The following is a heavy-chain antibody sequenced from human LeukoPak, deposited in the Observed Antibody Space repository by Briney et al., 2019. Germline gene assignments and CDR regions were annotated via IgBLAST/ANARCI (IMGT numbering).Heavy chain of an antibody. CDR1: GYTIRGGFY. V-gene: IGHV4-38-2*02. CDR3: ASRKGGYSGEFDP. Sequence: PSETLSLTCTVSGYTIRGGFYWAWIRQPPGKGLEWIGSVHHSGRPYYNPSLKSRVTVSLDTSKNQFSLKLTSVNAADTAMYYCASRKGGYSGEFDPWGQGTLVTVSS. D-gene: IGHD5-12*01. CDR2: VHHSGRP. J-gene: IGHJ5*02.